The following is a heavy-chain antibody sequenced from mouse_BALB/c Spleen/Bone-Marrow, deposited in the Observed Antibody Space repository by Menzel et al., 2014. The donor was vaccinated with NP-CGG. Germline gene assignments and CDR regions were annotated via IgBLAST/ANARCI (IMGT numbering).Heavy chain of an antibody. D-gene: IGHD1-1*02. CDR3: ARDGVYGSHYYAMDY. CDR1: GFSLTGYG. J-gene: IGHJ4*01. CDR2: IWAGGST. V-gene: IGHV2-9*02. Sequence: VQRVESGPGLVAPSQSLSITCTVSGFSLTGYGVHWVRQPPGKGLEWLGVIWAGGSTNYNSALMSRLSISKDNSKSQVFLKMNSLQTDDTAMYYCARDGVYGSHYYAMDYWGQGTSVTVSS.